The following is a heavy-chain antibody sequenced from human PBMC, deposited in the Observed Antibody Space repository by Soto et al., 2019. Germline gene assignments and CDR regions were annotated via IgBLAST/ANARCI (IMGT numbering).Heavy chain of an antibody. CDR1: GGTFSSYA. J-gene: IGHJ6*02. V-gene: IGHV1-69*01. D-gene: IGHD6-6*01. CDR2: IIPIFGTA. CDR3: ARGAYSSSSRREEWLVLYYYGMDV. Sequence: QVQLVQSGAEVKKPGSSVKVSCKASGGTFSSYAISWVRQAPGQGLEWMGGIIPIFGTANYAQKFQGRVTITADASTSPAYMELSSLRSEDTAVYYCARGAYSSSSRREEWLVLYYYGMDVWGQGTTVTVSS.